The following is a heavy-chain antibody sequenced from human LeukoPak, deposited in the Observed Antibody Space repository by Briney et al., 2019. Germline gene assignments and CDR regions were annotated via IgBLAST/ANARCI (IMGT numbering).Heavy chain of an antibody. V-gene: IGHV1-18*01. D-gene: IGHD6-6*01. CDR3: AREGIRIRARPIDY. CDR1: GYSFTDYG. Sequence: ASVKVSCKASGYSFTDYGISWVRQAPGQGLEWMGWISAYNGNTKYAQILQGRVTITTDTSTSTAYMDLRSLRSDDTAVYYCAREGIRIRARPIDYWGQGTLVTVSS. J-gene: IGHJ4*02. CDR2: ISAYNGNT.